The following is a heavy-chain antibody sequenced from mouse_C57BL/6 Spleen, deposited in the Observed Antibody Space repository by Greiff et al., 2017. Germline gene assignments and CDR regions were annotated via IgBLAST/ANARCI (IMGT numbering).Heavy chain of an antibody. D-gene: IGHD1-1*01. CDR1: GYSITSGYY. Sequence: EVQLVESGPGLVKPSQSLSLTCSVTGYSITSGYYWNWIRQFPGNKLEWMGYISYDGSNNYNPSLKNRISITRDTSKNQFFLKLNSVTTEDTATYYCARKDYGFDYWGQGTTLTVSS. J-gene: IGHJ2*01. CDR3: ARKDYGFDY. V-gene: IGHV3-6*01. CDR2: ISYDGSN.